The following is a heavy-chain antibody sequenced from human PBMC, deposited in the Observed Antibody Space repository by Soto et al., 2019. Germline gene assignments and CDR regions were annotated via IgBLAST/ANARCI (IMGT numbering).Heavy chain of an antibody. CDR3: AKDQRSSNYYYYYYGMDV. D-gene: IGHD6-6*01. Sequence: VSLRLSCAASGFTFSSYAMSWVRPAAGKGLEWVSAISGSGGSTYYADSVKGRFTISRDNSKNTLYLQMNSLRAEDTAVYYCAKDQRSSNYYYYYYGMDVWGQGTTVTVSS. J-gene: IGHJ6*02. CDR1: GFTFSSYA. V-gene: IGHV3-23*01. CDR2: ISGSGGST.